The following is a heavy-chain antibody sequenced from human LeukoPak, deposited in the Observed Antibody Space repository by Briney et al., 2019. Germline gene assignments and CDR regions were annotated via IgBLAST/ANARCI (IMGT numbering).Heavy chain of an antibody. Sequence: PGGSLRLSCAASGFTFSTYAMQWVRQAPGKGLEFVSYISSSSSTIHYADSVKGRFTVSRDNAKNSLYLQMNSLRAEDTALYYFAGTDSEIYSRWFDYWRQGTLVTVSS. J-gene: IGHJ4*02. CDR3: AGTDSEIYSRWFDY. D-gene: IGHD1-26*01. CDR2: ISSSSSTI. V-gene: IGHV3-48*01. CDR1: GFTFSTYA.